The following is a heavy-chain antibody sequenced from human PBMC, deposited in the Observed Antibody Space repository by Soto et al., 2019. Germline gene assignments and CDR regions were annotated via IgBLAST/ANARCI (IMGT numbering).Heavy chain of an antibody. J-gene: IGHJ4*02. CDR2: IDPSDSYI. CDR1: GYTFTNYY. Sequence: GESLKISCQASGYTFTNYYIAWVRQVPGKGLEWMGRIDPSDSYIKYSPSFEGHVTMSVDKSISTAFLQWSRLEASDTAMYFCAIPLARTTPFDYWGQGSLVTVAS. D-gene: IGHD1-7*01. V-gene: IGHV5-10-1*01. CDR3: AIPLARTTPFDY.